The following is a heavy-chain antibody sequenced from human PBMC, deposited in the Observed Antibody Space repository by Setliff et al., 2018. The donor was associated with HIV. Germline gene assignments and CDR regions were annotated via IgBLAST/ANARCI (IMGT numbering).Heavy chain of an antibody. V-gene: IGHV1-2*02. J-gene: IGHJ5*02. D-gene: IGHD6-13*01. Sequence: ASVKVSCKASGDTLSDYYIHGVRQAPGQGLEWMGWINPDSGGTNYAQKFQGRVTMTRDTSLNTDYMEVRSLRSDDTAVYYCATDLGSHALDPWGQGTLVTVSS. CDR1: GDTLSDYY. CDR2: INPDSGGT. CDR3: ATDLGSHALDP.